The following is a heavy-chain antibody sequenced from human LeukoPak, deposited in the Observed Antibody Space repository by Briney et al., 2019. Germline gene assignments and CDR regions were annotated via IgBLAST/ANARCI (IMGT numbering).Heavy chain of an antibody. CDR1: GGTFSGYA. D-gene: IGHD3-22*01. CDR3: ARGITYYYDSSGYYYFDY. J-gene: IGHJ4*02. Sequence: SVKVSCKASGGTFSGYAISWVRQAPGQGLEWMGGIIPIFGTANYAQKFQGRVTITADESTSTAYMELSGLRSEDTAVYYCARGITYYYDSSGYYYFDYWGQGTLVTVSS. V-gene: IGHV1-69*01. CDR2: IIPIFGTA.